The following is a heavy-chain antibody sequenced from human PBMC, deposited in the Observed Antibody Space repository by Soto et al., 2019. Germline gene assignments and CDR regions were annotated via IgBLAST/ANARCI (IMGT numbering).Heavy chain of an antibody. J-gene: IGHJ6*02. CDR2: IYSGGST. CDR3: AREWVVLTGYNHYDYYGMDV. V-gene: IGHV3-66*01. D-gene: IGHD1-1*01. CDR1: GFTVSSNY. Sequence: GSLRLSCASSGFTVSSNYMSWVRQAPGKGLEWVSVIYSGGSTYYADSVKGRFTISRDNSKNTLYLQMNSLRAEDTAVYYCAREWVVLTGYNHYDYYGMDVWGQGTTVTVSS.